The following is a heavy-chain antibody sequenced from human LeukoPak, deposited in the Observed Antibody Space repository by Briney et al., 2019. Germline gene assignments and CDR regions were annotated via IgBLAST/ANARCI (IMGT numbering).Heavy chain of an antibody. V-gene: IGHV7-4-1*02. CDR2: INTNTGNP. CDR1: GYTFSSYA. CDR3: ARSNNDGDYLGVGFDY. J-gene: IGHJ4*02. D-gene: IGHD4-17*01. Sequence: ASVKVSCKASGYTFSSYAMNWVRQAPGQGLEWMGWINTNTGNPTYAQGFTGRFVFSLDTSFSTAYLQISSLQAEDTAVYYCARSNNDGDYLGVGFDYWGQGTLVTVSS.